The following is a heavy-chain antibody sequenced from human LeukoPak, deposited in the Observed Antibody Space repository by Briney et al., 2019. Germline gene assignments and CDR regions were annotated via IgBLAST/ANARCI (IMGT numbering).Heavy chain of an antibody. CDR2: IYYTGST. CDR3: ARAGGSIAAGGTEGINFHH. CDR1: GGSLSSYY. D-gene: IGHD6-13*01. J-gene: IGHJ1*01. V-gene: IGHV4-59*01. Sequence: SETLSLTCPACGGSLSSYYWSWMRQPLGKGLAWIGYIYYTGSTNYNSSLKSRVTISLDTSKNHFSLKLTSVTAADTAVYYCARAGGSIAAGGTEGINFHHWGQGTLVTVSS.